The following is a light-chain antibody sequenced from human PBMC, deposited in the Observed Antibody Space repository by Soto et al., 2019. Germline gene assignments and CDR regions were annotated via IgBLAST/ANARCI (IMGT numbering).Light chain of an antibody. CDR2: AAS. V-gene: IGKV1-39*01. CDR1: QGISSY. CDR3: QQRYSTPLP. J-gene: IGKJ4*01. Sequence: DIQMTQSPSSLSASVGDRVTITCRASQGISSYLSWYQQKPGKAPKLLIYAASRVQSGVPSRFNGIGSGTDFTLTISSLQPEDCATYYCQQRYSTPLPCGGGTKVEIK.